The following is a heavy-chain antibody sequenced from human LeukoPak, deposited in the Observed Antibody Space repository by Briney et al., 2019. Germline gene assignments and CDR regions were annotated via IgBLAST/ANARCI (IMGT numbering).Heavy chain of an antibody. V-gene: IGHV3-49*04. CDR3: TRSLYGDDDY. CDR2: IRSKAYGGTT. CDR1: GFTFGDYA. D-gene: IGHD4-17*01. J-gene: IGHJ4*02. Sequence: PGGSLRLSCTASGFTFGDYAMSWVRQAPGKGLEWVGFIRSKAYGGTTEYAASVKGRFTISRDDSKRIAYLQMNSLKTEDTTVYYCTRSLYGDDDYWGQGTLVTVSS.